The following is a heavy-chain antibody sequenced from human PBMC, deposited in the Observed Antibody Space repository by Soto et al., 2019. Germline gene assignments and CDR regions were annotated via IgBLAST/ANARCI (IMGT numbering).Heavy chain of an antibody. Sequence: HPGGSLRLSGTGSGFTFGDYAVSWFRQAPGKGLEWVGFIRSKAYGGTTEYAASVKGRFTISRDDSKSIAYLQMNSLKTEDTAVYYCTRESPGIAVAGRGYEWFDYWIQGTLVTVSS. CDR1: GFTFGDYA. J-gene: IGHJ5*01. V-gene: IGHV3-49*03. CDR2: IRSKAYGGTT. D-gene: IGHD6-19*01. CDR3: TRESPGIAVAGRGYEWFDY.